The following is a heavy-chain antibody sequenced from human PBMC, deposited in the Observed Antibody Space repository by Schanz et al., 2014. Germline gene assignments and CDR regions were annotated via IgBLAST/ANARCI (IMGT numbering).Heavy chain of an antibody. CDR2: IYYSGSA. Sequence: QLQLQESGPGLVKPSETLSLTCTVSGGSISSSSYYWVWIRQPPGKGLEWIGSIYYSGSAYYNPSLKSRATMSVATPKTQFSLRVKSVTAADTAVYYCARRYHQGVFDFWGQGTLVPVSS. V-gene: IGHV4-39*01. CDR3: ARRYHQGVFDF. D-gene: IGHD2-2*01. CDR1: GGSISSSSYY. J-gene: IGHJ4*02.